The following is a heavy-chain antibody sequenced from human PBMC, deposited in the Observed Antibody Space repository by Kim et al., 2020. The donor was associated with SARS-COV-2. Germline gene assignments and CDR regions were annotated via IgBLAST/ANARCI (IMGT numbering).Heavy chain of an antibody. J-gene: IGHJ4*02. CDR3: ARDGDIVLTYYYFDY. D-gene: IGHD2-8*01. Sequence: GGSLRLSCAASGFTFSSYGMHWVRQAPGKGLEWVAVIWYDGSNKYYADSVKGRFTISRDNSKNTLYLQMNSLRAEDTAVYYCARDGDIVLTYYYFDYWGQGTLVTVSS. V-gene: IGHV3-33*01. CDR1: GFTFSSYG. CDR2: IWYDGSNK.